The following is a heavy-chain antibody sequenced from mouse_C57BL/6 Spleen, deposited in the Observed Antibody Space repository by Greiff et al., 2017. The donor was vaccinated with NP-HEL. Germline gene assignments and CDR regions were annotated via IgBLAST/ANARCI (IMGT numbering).Heavy chain of an antibody. CDR2: IYPGDGDT. D-gene: IGHD1-1*01. Sequence: QVQLKQSGPELVKPGASVKISCKASGYAFSSSWMNWVKQRPGKGLEWIGRIYPGDGDTNYNGKFKGKATLTADKSSSTAYMQLSSLTSEDSAVYFCARGITTVVDPFDYWGQGTTLTVSS. CDR3: ARGITTVVDPFDY. J-gene: IGHJ2*01. V-gene: IGHV1-82*01. CDR1: GYAFSSSW.